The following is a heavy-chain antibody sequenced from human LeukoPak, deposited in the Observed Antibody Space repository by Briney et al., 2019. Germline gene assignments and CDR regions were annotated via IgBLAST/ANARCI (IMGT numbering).Heavy chain of an antibody. Sequence: SETLSPTCTVSGGSISSGGYYWSWIRQHPGKGLEWIGYIYYSGSTYYNPSLKSRVTISVDTSKNQFSLKLSSVTAADTAVYYCARIAVVDVITFGGPKGAFDIWGQGTMVTVSS. CDR1: GGSISSGGYY. CDR2: IYYSGST. J-gene: IGHJ3*02. D-gene: IGHD3-16*01. CDR3: ARIAVVDVITFGGPKGAFDI. V-gene: IGHV4-31*03.